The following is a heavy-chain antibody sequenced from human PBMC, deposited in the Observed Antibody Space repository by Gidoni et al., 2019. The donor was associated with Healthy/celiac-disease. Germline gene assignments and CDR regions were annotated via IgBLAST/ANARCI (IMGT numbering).Heavy chain of an antibody. CDR1: GFTFSSYS. V-gene: IGHV3-21*01. CDR3: ARCWGQLLHGLNWFDP. D-gene: IGHD2-2*01. CDR2: ISSSSSYI. Sequence: EVQLVESGGGLVKPGGSLSLSCAASGFTFSSYSMNWVRQAPGKGLEWVSSISSSSSYIYYADSVKGRFTISRDNAKNSLYLQMNSLRAEDTAVYYCARCWGQLLHGLNWFDPWGQGTLVTVSS. J-gene: IGHJ5*02.